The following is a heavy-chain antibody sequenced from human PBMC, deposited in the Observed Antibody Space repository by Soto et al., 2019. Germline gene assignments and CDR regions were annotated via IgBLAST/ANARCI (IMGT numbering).Heavy chain of an antibody. CDR1: GDSISSSHW. CDR3: ARRKYDSSGYNFDY. D-gene: IGHD3-22*01. Sequence: SATLSLTCAVSGDSISSSHWWSWVRRPPGKGLEWIGEVYHTGDANYIPSLESRVTISVDKSKNQFSLKMTSVTAADTAVYYCARRKYDSSGYNFDYWGQGALVTVS. J-gene: IGHJ4*02. CDR2: VYHTGDA. V-gene: IGHV4-4*02.